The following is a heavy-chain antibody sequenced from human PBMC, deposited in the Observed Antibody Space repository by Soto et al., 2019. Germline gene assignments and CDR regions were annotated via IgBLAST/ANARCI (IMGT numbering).Heavy chain of an antibody. D-gene: IGHD1-20*01. CDR3: ATSQKGYNWNYFDH. CDR2: VFYTGFT. CDR1: GASISGSYYY. Sequence: SETLSLTCAVSGASISGSYYYWAWLRQSPGKGPEWIGSVFYTGFTSYNPSLESRVSVSVDTSKSQFSLKLSAVTAADTAVYYCATSQKGYNWNYFDHWGHGALVTVSS. V-gene: IGHV4-39*01. J-gene: IGHJ4*01.